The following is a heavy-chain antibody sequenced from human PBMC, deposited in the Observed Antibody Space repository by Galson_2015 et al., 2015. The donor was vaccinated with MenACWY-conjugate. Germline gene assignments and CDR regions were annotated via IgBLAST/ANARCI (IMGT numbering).Heavy chain of an antibody. CDR2: ISASNGNA. Sequence: SVKVSCKAAGYTFTLYAMHWVRQAPGQRLEWMGWISASNGNAKYAERVQDRLSLTTDKSTSTAYMELRTLTSDDTAVYYCVRSDFWSGSTDAFDIWGQGTMVTVSS. V-gene: IGHV1-3*01. D-gene: IGHD3-3*01. CDR1: GYTFTLYA. CDR3: VRSDFWSGSTDAFDI. J-gene: IGHJ3*02.